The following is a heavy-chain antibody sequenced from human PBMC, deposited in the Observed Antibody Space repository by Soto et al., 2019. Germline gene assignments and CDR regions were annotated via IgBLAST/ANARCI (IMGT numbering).Heavy chain of an antibody. Sequence: QVQLQQWGAGLLKPSETLSLTCAVYGGSFSGYYWSWIRQPPGKGLEWIGEINHSGSTNYNPSLTSRVTISVDTSKNQLSLKLSSVTAADTAVYYCASAWGGVPDYWGQGTLVTVSS. J-gene: IGHJ4*02. D-gene: IGHD3-16*01. CDR1: GGSFSGYY. CDR3: ASAWGGVPDY. V-gene: IGHV4-34*01. CDR2: INHSGST.